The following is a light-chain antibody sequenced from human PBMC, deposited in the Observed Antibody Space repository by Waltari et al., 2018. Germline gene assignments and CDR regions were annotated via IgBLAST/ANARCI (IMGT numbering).Light chain of an antibody. Sequence: IQLTQSPSSLSASVGDSVTITCRASQGISDFLAWYQQKPGKAPKLLIYAASTLQSGGPSRFSGSGSGTDFTLTISSLQPEDFATYYCQLLNSAQWTFGQGTKVEVK. CDR3: QLLNSAQWT. CDR2: AAS. CDR1: QGISDF. V-gene: IGKV1-9*01. J-gene: IGKJ1*01.